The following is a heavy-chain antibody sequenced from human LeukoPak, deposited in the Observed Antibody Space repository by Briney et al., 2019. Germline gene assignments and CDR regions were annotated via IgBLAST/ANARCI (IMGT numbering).Heavy chain of an antibody. J-gene: IGHJ4*02. D-gene: IGHD3-22*01. V-gene: IGHV1-69*05. CDR1: GGTFSSYA. Sequence: SVKVSCKASGGTFSSYAISWVRQAPGQGLEWMGGIIPIFGTANYAQKFQGRVTITTDESTSTAYMELSSLRSEDTAVYYCAATRPNYESSGYLSPGVDYWGQGTLVTVSS. CDR3: AATRPNYESSGYLSPGVDY. CDR2: IIPIFGTA.